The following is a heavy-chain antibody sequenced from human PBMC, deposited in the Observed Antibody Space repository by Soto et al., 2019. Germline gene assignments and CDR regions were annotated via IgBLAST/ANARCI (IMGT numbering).Heavy chain of an antibody. Sequence: QVQLQESGPGLVKPSQTLSLTCTVSGGSISSGGYYWSLIRQHPGKGLEWIGYSYYSGSTYYNPSLKSRVTISVDTSKNQFSRKLRSVAAADTAVYYCARSPKHYYDSSGTNSDYWGQGTRVTVSS. CDR3: ARSPKHYYDSSGTNSDY. CDR1: GGSISSGGYY. D-gene: IGHD3-22*01. CDR2: SYYSGST. V-gene: IGHV4-31*03. J-gene: IGHJ4*02.